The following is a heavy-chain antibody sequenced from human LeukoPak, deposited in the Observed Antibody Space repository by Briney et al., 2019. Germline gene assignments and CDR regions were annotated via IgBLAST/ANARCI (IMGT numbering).Heavy chain of an antibody. CDR1: GYTFASYY. CDR3: ASSPPTDAFDI. J-gene: IGHJ3*02. Sequence: GASVKVSCKASGYTFASYYMHWVRQAPGQGLEWMGIINPSGGSTSYAQKFQGRVTMTRDTSTSTVYMELSSLRSEDTAVYYCASSPPTDAFDIWGQGTMVTVSS. CDR2: INPSGGST. V-gene: IGHV1-46*01.